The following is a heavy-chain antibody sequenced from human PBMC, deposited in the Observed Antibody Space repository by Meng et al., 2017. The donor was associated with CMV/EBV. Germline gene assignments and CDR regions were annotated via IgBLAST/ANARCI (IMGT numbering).Heavy chain of an antibody. CDR3: ARDRIVVVPGMDV. CDR2: INPSGGST. Sequence: ASVKVSCKASGYTFTSYGISWVRQAPGQGLEWMGIINPSGGSTSYAQKFQGRVTMTRDTSTSTVYMELSSLRSEDTAVYYCARDRIVVVPGMDVWGQGTTVTVSS. J-gene: IGHJ6*02. D-gene: IGHD2-2*01. CDR1: GYTFTSYG. V-gene: IGHV1-46*01.